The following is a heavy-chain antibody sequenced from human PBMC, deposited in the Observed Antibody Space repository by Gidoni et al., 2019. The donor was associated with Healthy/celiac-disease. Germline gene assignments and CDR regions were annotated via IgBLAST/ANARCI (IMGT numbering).Heavy chain of an antibody. V-gene: IGHV1-3*01. CDR3: ARGVAVAVTGYFDY. J-gene: IGHJ4*02. CDR2: INAGNGNT. D-gene: IGHD6-19*01. CDR1: GYTFTSYA. Sequence: QVQLVQSGAEVKKPGASVKVSCKASGYTFTSYAMHWVRQAPGQRLEWMGWINAGNGNTKYSQKFQGRVTITRDTSASTAYMELSSLRSEDTAVYYCARGVAVAVTGYFDYWGQGTLVTVSS.